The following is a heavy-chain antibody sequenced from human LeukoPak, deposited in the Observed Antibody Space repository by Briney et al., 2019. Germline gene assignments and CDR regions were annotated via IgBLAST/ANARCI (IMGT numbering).Heavy chain of an antibody. V-gene: IGHV4-59*08. J-gene: IGHJ4*02. D-gene: IGHD2-2*01. Sequence: SETLSLTCTVSGDSINSYYWSWIRQPPGKGLEWIGYIYYSGSTNYNPSLKSRVTISVDTSKNQFSLKLSSVTAADTAVYYCARRGVDYYFDYWGQGTLVTVSS. CDR2: IYYSGST. CDR3: ARRGVDYYFDY. CDR1: GDSINSYY.